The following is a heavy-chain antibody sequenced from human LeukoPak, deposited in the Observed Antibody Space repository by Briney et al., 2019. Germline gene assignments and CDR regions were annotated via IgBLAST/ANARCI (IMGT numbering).Heavy chain of an antibody. CDR2: IYYSGRT. V-gene: IGHV4-39*01. D-gene: IGHD3-22*01. J-gene: IGHJ1*01. CDR1: GDSSSRSDSY. Sequence: SETLSLTCSVSGDSSSRSDSYWDWIRQPPGKGLQWIGTIYYSGRTYYSPSLKSRVTMSVDTSTNQVSLNLRSVTAADTAVYYCARRRYYDGSGYLEWGQGTLLSVSS. CDR3: ARRRYYDGSGYLE.